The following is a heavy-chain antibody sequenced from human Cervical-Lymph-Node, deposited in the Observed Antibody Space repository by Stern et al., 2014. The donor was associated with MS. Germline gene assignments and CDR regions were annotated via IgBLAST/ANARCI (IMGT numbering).Heavy chain of an antibody. Sequence: QVQLVASGAEVKRPGSSVKVSCKASGGTFGNFAITWVRQAPGKGLEWMGGISPILATANYAQKFQGRVTITADKSTSTAYMELSSLRSEDTAIYYCARDYSALDSWGQGTLVTVSS. CDR1: GGTFGNFA. CDR2: ISPILATA. J-gene: IGHJ4*02. D-gene: IGHD2-15*01. CDR3: ARDYSALDS. V-gene: IGHV1-69*06.